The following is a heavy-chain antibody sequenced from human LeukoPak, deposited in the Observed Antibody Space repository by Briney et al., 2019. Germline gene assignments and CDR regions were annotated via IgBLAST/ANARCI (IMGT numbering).Heavy chain of an antibody. J-gene: IGHJ4*02. D-gene: IGHD2-15*01. CDR2: IYPGDSDT. V-gene: IGHV5-51*01. CDR1: GSRFTSYW. Sequence: GEPLKISCKGSGSRFTSYWISWVRQMPGKGLEWMGIIYPGDSDTRYSPSFQGQVTISADKSISTAYLQWSSLKASDTAMYYCARHISPDIDCSCGSCDSGPIPYYFDYWGQGTLVTVSS. CDR3: ARHISPDIDCSCGSCDSGPIPYYFDY.